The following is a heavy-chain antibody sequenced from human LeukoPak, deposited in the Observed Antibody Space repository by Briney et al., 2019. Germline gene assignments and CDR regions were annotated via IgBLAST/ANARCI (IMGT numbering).Heavy chain of an antibody. J-gene: IGHJ6*02. D-gene: IGHD6-19*01. CDR1: GGSVSSGDYY. Sequence: PSETLSLTCSVSGGSVSSGDYYWSWIRQPPGKGLEWIGYMYYSGSTYYNPSLKSRVTISVDTSKNQFSLKLSSVTAADTAVYYCARAGYSSGWYRGKYYYYGMDVWGQGTTVTVSS. CDR2: MYYSGST. V-gene: IGHV4-30-4*01. CDR3: ARAGYSSGWYRGKYYYYGMDV.